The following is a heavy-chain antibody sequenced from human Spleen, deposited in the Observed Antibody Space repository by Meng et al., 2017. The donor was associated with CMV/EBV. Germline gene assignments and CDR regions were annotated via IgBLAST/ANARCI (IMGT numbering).Heavy chain of an antibody. CDR3: ARDDGYGSGSYFNGDAFDI. CDR2: INSDGSST. Sequence: LRRYWMQGGRKAPGKGLVWVSRINSDGSSTSYEDSEKGRFTISRDNAKNTLYLQMNSLRAEDTAVYYCARDDGYGSGSYFNGDAFDIWGQGTMVTVSS. CDR1: LRRYW. J-gene: IGHJ3*02. D-gene: IGHD3-10*01. V-gene: IGHV3-74*01.